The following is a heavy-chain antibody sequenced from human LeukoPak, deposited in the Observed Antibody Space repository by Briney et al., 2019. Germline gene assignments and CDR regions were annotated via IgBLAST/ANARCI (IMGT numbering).Heavy chain of an antibody. D-gene: IGHD1-26*01. CDR1: GGSISSSSYY. V-gene: IGHV4-39*01. CDR2: IYYSGST. Sequence: SETLSLTCTVSGGSISSSSYYWGWIRQPPGKGLEWIGSIYYSGSTYYSPSLKSRVTISVDTSKNQFSLKLSSVTAADTAVYYCARHLPHVGATPFDYWGQGTLVTVSS. CDR3: ARHLPHVGATPFDY. J-gene: IGHJ4*02.